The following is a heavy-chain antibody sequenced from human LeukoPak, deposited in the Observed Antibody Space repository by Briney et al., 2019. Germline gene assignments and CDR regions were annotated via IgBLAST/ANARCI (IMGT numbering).Heavy chain of an antibody. CDR2: IYYSGST. D-gene: IGHD2-21*01. CDR3: ARPSPYCGGDCYSGYFDY. V-gene: IGHV4-39*01. CDR1: GGSISSSSYY. J-gene: IGHJ4*02. Sequence: PSETLSLTCTVSGGSISSSSYYWGWIRQPPGKGLEWIGSIYYSGSTYYNPSLKSRVTISVDTSKNQFSLKLSSVTAADTAVYYCARPSPYCGGDCYSGYFDYWGQGTLVTVSS.